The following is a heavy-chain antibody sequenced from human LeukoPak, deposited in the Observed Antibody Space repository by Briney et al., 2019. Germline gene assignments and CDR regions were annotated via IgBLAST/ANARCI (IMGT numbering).Heavy chain of an antibody. CDR1: GGSISSYY. V-gene: IGHV4-59*08. D-gene: IGHD4-11*01. CDR3: ARHYNSNQLDY. Sequence: SETLSLTCTVSGGSISSYYWSWIRQPPGKGLEWIGYIYYNGRTSYNSSLKSRVTISVDTSKNQFSLKLSSVTAADTAVYYCARHYNSNQLDYWGQGTLVTVSS. CDR2: IYYNGRT. J-gene: IGHJ4*02.